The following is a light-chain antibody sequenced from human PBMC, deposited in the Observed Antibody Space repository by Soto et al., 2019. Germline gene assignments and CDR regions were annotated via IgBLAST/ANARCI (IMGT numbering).Light chain of an antibody. Sequence: QSALTQPASVSGSPGQSITISCTGTSSDVGGYNYVSWYQQHPGKAPKLMIYEVSNRPSGVSNRFSSSKSGNTASLTISGLQAEDEAEYYCSSYTSSSTLEFGGGTKLTVL. J-gene: IGLJ3*02. CDR1: SSDVGGYNY. CDR2: EVS. V-gene: IGLV2-14*01. CDR3: SSYTSSSTLE.